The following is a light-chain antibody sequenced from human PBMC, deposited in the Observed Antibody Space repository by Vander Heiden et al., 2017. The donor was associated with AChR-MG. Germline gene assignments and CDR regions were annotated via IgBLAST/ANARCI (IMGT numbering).Light chain of an antibody. CDR1: SSDVGGYNY. CDR2: DVS. J-gene: IGLJ2*01. Sequence: QSALTQPRPVSRSPGQSVPISCTGTSSDVGGYNYVSWYQQHPGKAPKLMIYDVSKRPSGVPDRFSGSKSGNTASLTISGLQAEDEADYYCCSYAGSYTRVFGGGTKLTVL. CDR3: CSYAGSYTRV. V-gene: IGLV2-11*01.